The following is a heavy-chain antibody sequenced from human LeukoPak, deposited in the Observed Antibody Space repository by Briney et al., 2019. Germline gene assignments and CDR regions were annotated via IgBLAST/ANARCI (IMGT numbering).Heavy chain of an antibody. CDR3: ATDGDDLGSYFDY. D-gene: IGHD3-3*01. CDR1: GGTFSSYA. J-gene: IGHJ4*02. Sequence: GASVKVSCKASGGTFSSYAITWVRQAPGQGLEWMGGIIPIFGTTNYAQKFQGRVTITADRSTTTAYMELSSLRSDDTAVYYCATDGDDLGSYFDYWGQGTLVTVSS. CDR2: IIPIFGTT. V-gene: IGHV1-69*06.